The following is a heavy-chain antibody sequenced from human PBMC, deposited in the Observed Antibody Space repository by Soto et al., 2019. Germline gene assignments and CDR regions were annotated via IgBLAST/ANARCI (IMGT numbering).Heavy chain of an antibody. CDR1: GGSFSGYY. D-gene: IGHD4-17*01. CDR3: ARLATPVTTRAFDI. Sequence: QVQLQQWGAGLLKPSETLSLTCAVSGGSFSGYYWSWLRQPPGKGLEWIGEINHSGSTNYNPSLKSRGTISVDTPKNQFSLKLSSVTAADTAVYYCARLATPVTTRAFDIWGQGTMVTVSS. V-gene: IGHV4-34*01. CDR2: INHSGST. J-gene: IGHJ3*02.